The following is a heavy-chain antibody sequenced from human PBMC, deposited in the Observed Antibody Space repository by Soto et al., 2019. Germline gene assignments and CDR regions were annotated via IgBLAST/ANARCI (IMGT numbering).Heavy chain of an antibody. Sequence: QVQLQESGPGLLKPSWTMFLTCAVSGGSISSSNWWSWVRKPPGKGLEWIGEIDHRGRTNYNPSLKNRVTISVDKSKNQFALKLSSVTAADTAVYGCATTTVTPENYWGQGTLVTVSS. D-gene: IGHD4-17*01. J-gene: IGHJ4*02. CDR2: IDHRGRT. V-gene: IGHV4-4*01. CDR3: ATTTVTPENY. CDR1: GGSISSSNW.